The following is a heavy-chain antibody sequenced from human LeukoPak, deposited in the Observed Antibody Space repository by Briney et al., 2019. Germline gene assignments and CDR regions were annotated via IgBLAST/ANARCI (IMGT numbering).Heavy chain of an antibody. D-gene: IGHD3-22*01. CDR1: GGSINGRSYY. CDR3: ASLTTAEAFDI. J-gene: IGHJ3*02. CDR2: IYYSGST. V-gene: IGHV4-39*07. Sequence: PSETLSLTCTVSGGSINGRSYYWGWIRQPPGKGLEWIGNIYYSGSTYYNPSLKSRVTISVDTSKNQFSLKLSSVTAADTAVYYCASLTTAEAFDIWGQGTMVTVSS.